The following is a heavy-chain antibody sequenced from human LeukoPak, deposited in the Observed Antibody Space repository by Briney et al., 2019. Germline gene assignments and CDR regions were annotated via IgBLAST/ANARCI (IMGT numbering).Heavy chain of an antibody. CDR2: IKQDGSEK. D-gene: IGHD6-19*01. V-gene: IGHV3-7*05. CDR1: GFTFSNYW. CDR3: ARLSAGRDSSGWNFDY. Sequence: GGSLRLSCAASGFTFSNYWMNWVRQAPGKGLEWVANIKQDGSEKYYVDSVKGRFTISRDNAKNSLYLQMNSLRAEDTAVYYCARLSAGRDSSGWNFDYWGQGTLVTVSS. J-gene: IGHJ4*02.